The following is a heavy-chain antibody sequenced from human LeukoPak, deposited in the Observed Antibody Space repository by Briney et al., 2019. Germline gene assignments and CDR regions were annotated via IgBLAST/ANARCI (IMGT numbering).Heavy chain of an antibody. CDR2: ISYDGSNK. Sequence: GGSLRLSCAASGFTFSSYAMHWVRQAPGKGLEWVAVISYDGSNKYYADSVKGRFTISRDNSKNTLYLQMNSLRAEDTAVYYCASGDSSGYYKGYYFDHWGQGTLVTVSS. CDR3: ASGDSSGYYKGYYFDH. D-gene: IGHD3-22*01. J-gene: IGHJ4*02. V-gene: IGHV3-30*04. CDR1: GFTFSSYA.